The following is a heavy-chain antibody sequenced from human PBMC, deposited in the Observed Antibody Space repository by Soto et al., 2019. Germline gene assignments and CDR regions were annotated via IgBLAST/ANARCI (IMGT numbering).Heavy chain of an antibody. V-gene: IGHV1-69*01. J-gene: IGHJ6*02. D-gene: IGHD3-9*01. Sequence: QVQLVQSGAEVKKPGASVKVSCKASGYTFSSYAISWVRQAPGQGLEWMGGIIPIFGTANYAQKFQGRVTITADESTSTAYMELSSLRSEDTAVYYCASPTYYDILTGYQRDYYYGMDVWGQGTTVTVSS. CDR3: ASPTYYDILTGYQRDYYYGMDV. CDR1: GYTFSSYA. CDR2: IIPIFGTA.